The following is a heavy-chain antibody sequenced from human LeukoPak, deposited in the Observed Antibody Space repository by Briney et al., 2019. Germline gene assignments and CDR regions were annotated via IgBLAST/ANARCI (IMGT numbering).Heavy chain of an antibody. J-gene: IGHJ6*03. Sequence: ASVKVSCKASGYTFTGYYMHWVRQAPGQGLEELRWINPNSGGTNYAQTFQGRVTMTRDTSISTVYMELSRLRSDDTAVYYCARDLKSVAATPREAHYYMDVWGKGSTVTVSS. V-gene: IGHV1-2*02. CDR3: ARDLKSVAATPREAHYYMDV. D-gene: IGHD2-15*01. CDR1: GYTFTGYY. CDR2: INPNSGGT.